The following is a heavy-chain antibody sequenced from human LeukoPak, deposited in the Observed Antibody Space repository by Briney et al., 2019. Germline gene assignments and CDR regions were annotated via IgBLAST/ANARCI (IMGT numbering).Heavy chain of an antibody. CDR1: GFTFSSYG. V-gene: IGHV3-23*01. Sequence: SGGSLRLSCAASGFTFSSYGMSWVRQAPGKGLEWVSAISGSGGSTYYADSVKGRFTISRDISKNTLYLQMHNLRAEDTAVYYCAKGPFRSGGYNLDYWGQGTLVTVSS. D-gene: IGHD2-15*01. CDR2: ISGSGGST. J-gene: IGHJ4*02. CDR3: AKGPFRSGGYNLDY.